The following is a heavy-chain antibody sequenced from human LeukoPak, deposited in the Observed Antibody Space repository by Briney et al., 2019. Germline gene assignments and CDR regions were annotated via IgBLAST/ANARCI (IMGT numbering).Heavy chain of an antibody. CDR2: INCSGDST. J-gene: IGHJ3*02. CDR3: TTHFYPGGYDWIDAFDI. D-gene: IGHD5-12*01. CDR1: GFAFSSYA. V-gene: IGHV3-23*01. Sequence: GGSLLLSFGASGFAFSSYAMNWVRRAPGKGVEWVSGINCSGDSTYYSDYVKGRFTITRDKYKNTHQLPMNSIRAGDTVLYCCTTHFYPGGYDWIDAFDIWGQGTMVTVSS.